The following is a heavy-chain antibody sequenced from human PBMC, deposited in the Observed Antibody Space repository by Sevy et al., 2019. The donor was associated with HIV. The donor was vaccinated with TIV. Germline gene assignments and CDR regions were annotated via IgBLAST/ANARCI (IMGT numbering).Heavy chain of an antibody. J-gene: IGHJ4*02. D-gene: IGHD3-22*01. Sequence: ASVKVSCKVSGYTLTKLSMHWVRQAPGKGLEWMGSFDPEDGETIYQQKLKGRVTMTENTSTDTAYMELSSLRSEDTAVYNCATTKDYYEDSGSPFDYWGQGTLVNVSS. CDR2: FDPEDGET. CDR3: ATTKDYYEDSGSPFDY. CDR1: GYTLTKLS. V-gene: IGHV1-24*01.